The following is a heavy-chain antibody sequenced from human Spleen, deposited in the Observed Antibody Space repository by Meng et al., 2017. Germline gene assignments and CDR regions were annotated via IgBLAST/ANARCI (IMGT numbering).Heavy chain of an antibody. CDR2: INSDGSNT. V-gene: IGHV3-74*01. CDR3: ARTDYGDYVRGDY. CDR1: GFTFSSYW. D-gene: IGHD4-17*01. Sequence: EGQLVEAGGGLVQPGGSLRLAWAASGFTFSSYWMHWVRQAPGKGLVWVSRINSDGSNTRYADSVKGRFTISRDNAKNTLYLQMNSLRAEDTAVYYCARTDYGDYVRGDYWGQGTLVTVSS. J-gene: IGHJ4*02.